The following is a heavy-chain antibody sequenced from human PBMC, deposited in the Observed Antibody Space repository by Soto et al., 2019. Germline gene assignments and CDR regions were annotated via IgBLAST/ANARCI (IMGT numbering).Heavy chain of an antibody. Sequence: EVQLVESGGGLVQPGRSLRLSCAASGFTFDDYAMHWVRQGPGKGLEWVSSISWNSGNLGYADSVKGRFTISRDNAKNSLYLQMNSLRGKDTALYYCAKGASTTVFAFNDYWGQGTLVTVSS. J-gene: IGHJ4*02. CDR3: AKGASTTVFAFNDY. CDR1: GFTFDDYA. D-gene: IGHD4-17*01. V-gene: IGHV3-9*01. CDR2: ISWNSGNL.